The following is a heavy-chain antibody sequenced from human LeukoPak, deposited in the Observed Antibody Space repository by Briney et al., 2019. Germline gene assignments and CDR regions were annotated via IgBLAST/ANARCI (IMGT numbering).Heavy chain of an antibody. Sequence: GGSLRLSCAASGFTFSSNSMNWVRQAPGKGLEWLSSISSSSNYIFYADSVKGRFTISRDNAKNSLYLQMNSLRAEDTAVYYCAKALVNYYYYYMDVWGKGTTVTVSS. J-gene: IGHJ6*03. CDR1: GFTFSSNS. CDR3: AKALVNYYYYYMDV. D-gene: IGHD2-21*01. CDR2: ISSSSNYI. V-gene: IGHV3-21*04.